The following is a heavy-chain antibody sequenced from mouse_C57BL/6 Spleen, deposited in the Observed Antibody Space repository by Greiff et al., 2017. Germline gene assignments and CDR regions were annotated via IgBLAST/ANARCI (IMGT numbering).Heavy chain of an antibody. Sequence: QVQLQQSGAELVKPGASVKISCKASGYAFSSYWMNWVKQRPGKGLEWIGQIYPGDGDTNYNGKFKGKATLTADKSSSTAYMQLSSLTSEDSAVYFCARPSGSSYNWYFDVWGTGTTVTVSS. D-gene: IGHD1-1*01. CDR2: IYPGDGDT. CDR1: GYAFSSYW. J-gene: IGHJ1*03. V-gene: IGHV1-80*01. CDR3: ARPSGSSYNWYFDV.